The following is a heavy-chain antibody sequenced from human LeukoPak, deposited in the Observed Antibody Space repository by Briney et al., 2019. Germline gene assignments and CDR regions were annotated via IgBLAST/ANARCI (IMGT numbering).Heavy chain of an antibody. CDR2: ISGSGGST. Sequence: GGSLRLSCAASGFTFSSYAMSWVRQAPGKGLEWVSAISGSGGSTYYADSVKGRFTISRDNSKSTLYLQMNSLRAEDTAVYYCARTVHCSSTSCYFDAFDIWGQGTMVTVSS. CDR3: ARTVHCSSTSCYFDAFDI. V-gene: IGHV3-23*01. D-gene: IGHD2-2*01. J-gene: IGHJ3*02. CDR1: GFTFSSYA.